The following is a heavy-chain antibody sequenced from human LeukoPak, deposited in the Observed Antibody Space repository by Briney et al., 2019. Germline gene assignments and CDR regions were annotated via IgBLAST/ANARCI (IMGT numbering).Heavy chain of an antibody. CDR2: IYSSGST. CDR1: GFTVSTNY. D-gene: IGHD2-2*01. Sequence: PGGSLRLSCAASGFTVSTNYMSWVRQAPGKGLEWVSIIYSSGSTYYADSVKGRFTISRDNSKNTLYLQMNSLRAEDTAVYYCATSSGGYCSSTSCYAHYWGQGTLVTVSS. V-gene: IGHV3-53*01. J-gene: IGHJ4*02. CDR3: ATSSGGYCSSTSCYAHY.